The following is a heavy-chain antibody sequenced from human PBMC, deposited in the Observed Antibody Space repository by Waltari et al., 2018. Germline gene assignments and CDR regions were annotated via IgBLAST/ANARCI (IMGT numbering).Heavy chain of an antibody. CDR2: INPNSGGT. Sequence: QVQLVQPGAEVKKPGASVKVSCKASGYTFTGSYIHWGRQAPGQGLEWMGWINPNSGGTNYAQKFQGRVTMTRDTSISTAYMELSRLRSDDTAVYYCARVAGGLYDAFDIWGQGTMVTVSS. J-gene: IGHJ3*02. CDR3: ARVAGGLYDAFDI. CDR1: GYTFTGSY. D-gene: IGHD3-10*01. V-gene: IGHV1-2*02.